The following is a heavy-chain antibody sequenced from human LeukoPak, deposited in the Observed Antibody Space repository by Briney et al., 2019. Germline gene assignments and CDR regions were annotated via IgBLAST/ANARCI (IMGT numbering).Heavy chain of an antibody. J-gene: IGHJ4*02. D-gene: IGHD3-16*02. CDR1: GGSISSNTHY. CDR3: ARQIRYDYVWGSYRIDYFDH. CDR2: INYGGTT. Sequence: SETLSLTCTVSGGSISSNTHYWGWIRQPPGTGLEWIGSINYGGTTHYNPSLKSRVTISVDTSKNQFSLKLRSVTAADTAVYHCARQIRYDYVWGSYRIDYFDHWGQGTLVTVSS. V-gene: IGHV4-39*01.